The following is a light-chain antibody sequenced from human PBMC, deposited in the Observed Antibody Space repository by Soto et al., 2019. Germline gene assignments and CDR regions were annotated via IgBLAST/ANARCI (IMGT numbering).Light chain of an antibody. J-gene: IGLJ1*01. CDR2: DDS. V-gene: IGLV3-21*02. CDR3: QVWESGRGV. Sequence: ELTQPPSVSVAPGQTARITCGGNNIGGKSVHWYQQKPGQAPVLVVYDDSDRPSGIPERFSGSNSVNTATLTISRVAAGDEADYYCQVWESGRGVFGTGTKVTVL. CDR1: NIGGKS.